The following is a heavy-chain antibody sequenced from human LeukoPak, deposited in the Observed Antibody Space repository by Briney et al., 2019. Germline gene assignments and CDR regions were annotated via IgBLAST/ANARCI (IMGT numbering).Heavy chain of an antibody. J-gene: IGHJ4*02. V-gene: IGHV4-30-2*01. CDR1: GGSISSGGYY. CDR3: ARVENSGYDYRDY. D-gene: IGHD5-12*01. Sequence: NTSQTLSLTCTVSGGSISSGGYYWSWIRQPPGKGLEWIGYIYHSGSTYYNPSLKSRVTISVDTSKNQFSLKLSSVTAADTAVYYCARVENSGYDYRDYWGQGTLVTVSS. CDR2: IYHSGST.